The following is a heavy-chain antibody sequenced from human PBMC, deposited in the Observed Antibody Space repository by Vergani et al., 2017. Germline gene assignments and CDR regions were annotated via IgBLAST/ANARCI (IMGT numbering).Heavy chain of an antibody. J-gene: IGHJ4*02. D-gene: IGHD5-24*01. CDR2: INHSGST. CDR1: GGSISSGSYY. CDR3: ARGKRDGFDY. V-gene: IGHV4-39*07. Sequence: QVQLQESGPGLVKPSQTLSLTCTVSGGSISSGSYYWSWIRQPPGKGLEWIGEINHSGSTNYNPSLKSRVTISVDTSKNQFSLKLSSVTAADTAVYYCARGKRDGFDYWGQGTLVTVSS.